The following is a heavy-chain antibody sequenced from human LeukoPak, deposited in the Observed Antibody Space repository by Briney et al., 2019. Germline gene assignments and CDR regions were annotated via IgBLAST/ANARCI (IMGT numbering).Heavy chain of an antibody. V-gene: IGHV4-30-2*01. J-gene: IGHJ4*02. D-gene: IGHD2-2*01. CDR2: IYHSGST. CDR1: GGSISSGGYS. CDR3: ARDYCSSTSCLFDY. Sequence: PSQTLSLTCAVSGGSISSGGYSWSWIRQPPGKGLEWIGYIYHSGSTYYNPSLKSRVTISVDRSKNQFSLKLSSVTAADTAMYYCARDYCSSTSCLFDYWGQGTLVTVSS.